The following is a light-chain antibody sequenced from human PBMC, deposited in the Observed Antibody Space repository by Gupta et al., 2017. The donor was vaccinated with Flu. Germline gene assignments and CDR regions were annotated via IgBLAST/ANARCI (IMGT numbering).Light chain of an antibody. CDR1: NIGSES. CDR3: QVWDSTSDHAV. V-gene: IGLV3-21*02. Sequence: SYVLTQPPSVSVAPGQPAIISCEGNNIGSESVHWYQQKPGQAPVLVVSDDSDRPSGIPERISGSNSGNTATLIITRVEAGDEADYYCQVWDSTSDHAVFGGGTQLTVL. J-gene: IGLJ7*01. CDR2: DDS.